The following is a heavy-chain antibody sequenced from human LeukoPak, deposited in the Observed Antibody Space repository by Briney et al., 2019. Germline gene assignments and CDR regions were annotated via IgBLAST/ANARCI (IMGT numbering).Heavy chain of an antibody. Sequence: SETLSLTCAVYAGSFSGNYWSWIRQPPGKGLEWIGEISHSGSTNYNPSLKSRVTISVDTSKNQFSLKLSSVTAADTAVYYCAAQYSGYVRLDYWGQGTLVTVSS. J-gene: IGHJ4*02. CDR2: ISHSGST. D-gene: IGHD5-12*01. V-gene: IGHV4-34*01. CDR1: AGSFSGNY. CDR3: AAQYSGYVRLDY.